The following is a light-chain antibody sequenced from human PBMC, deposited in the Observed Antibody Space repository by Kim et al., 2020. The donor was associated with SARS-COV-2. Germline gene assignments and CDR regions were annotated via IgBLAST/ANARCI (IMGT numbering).Light chain of an antibody. V-gene: IGKV1-6*01. CDR3: LQDYNYPLA. CDR2: GAS. Sequence: AIQVTQSPSSLSASVGDTVTITCRASKDIGSELGWYLQKPGKAPELLIRGASTVQSGVPSRFSGSGFGTDFTLTIISLQPEDFATYFWLQDYNYPLAFGQGTRLEIK. CDR1: KDIGSE. J-gene: IGKJ5*01.